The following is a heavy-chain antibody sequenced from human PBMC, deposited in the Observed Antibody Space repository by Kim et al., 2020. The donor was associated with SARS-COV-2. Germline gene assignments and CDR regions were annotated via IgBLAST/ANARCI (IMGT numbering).Heavy chain of an antibody. Sequence: GGSLRLSCAASGFTFSSYAMSWVRQTPGKGLEWVSAISGSGGSTYYADSVKGRFTISRDNSKNTLYLQMNSLRAEDTAVYYCAKDNILRDDYGDPGHFDYWGQGTLVTVSS. CDR2: ISGSGGST. CDR1: GFTFSSYA. CDR3: AKDNILRDDYGDPGHFDY. V-gene: IGHV3-23*01. J-gene: IGHJ4*02. D-gene: IGHD4-17*01.